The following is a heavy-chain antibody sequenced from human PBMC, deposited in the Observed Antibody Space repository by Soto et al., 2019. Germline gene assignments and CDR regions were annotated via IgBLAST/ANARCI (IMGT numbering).Heavy chain of an antibody. D-gene: IGHD4-4*01. Sequence: GGSLRLSCAASGFTFSSYAMSWVRQAPGKGLEWVPAISGSGGSTYYADSVKGRFTISRDDSKNTAYLQMDSLKTEDTALYYCTTRYSNGHVLYGMDVWGQGTTVTVSS. CDR3: TTRYSNGHVLYGMDV. V-gene: IGHV3-23*01. CDR2: ISGSGGST. CDR1: GFTFSSYA. J-gene: IGHJ6*02.